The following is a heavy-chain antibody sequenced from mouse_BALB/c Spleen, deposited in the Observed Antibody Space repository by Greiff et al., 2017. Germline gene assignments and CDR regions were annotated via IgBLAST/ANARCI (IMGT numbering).Heavy chain of an antibody. D-gene: IGHD2-14*01. CDR3: ARHYRSWYFDV. CDR2: ISSGGSYT. CDR1: GFTFSSYA. Sequence: EVQVVESGGGLVKPGGSLKLSCAASGFTFSSYAMSWVRQSPEKRLEWVAEISSGGSYTYYPDTVTGRFTISRDNAKNTLYLEMSSLRSEDTAMYYCARHYRSWYFDVWGAGTTVTVSS. J-gene: IGHJ1*01. V-gene: IGHV5-9-4*01.